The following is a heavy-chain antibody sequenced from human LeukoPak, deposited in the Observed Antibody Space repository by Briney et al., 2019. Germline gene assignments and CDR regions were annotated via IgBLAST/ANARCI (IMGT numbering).Heavy chain of an antibody. CDR1: GYTFTSCA. D-gene: IGHD4-17*01. CDR2: INTNTGNP. Sequence: ASVKVSCKASGYTFTSCAMNWVRQAPGQGLEWMGWINTNTGNPTYAQGFTGRFVFALDTSVSTAYLQISSLKAEDTAFYYCARGYTKDMTSVTHFDYWGQGTLVTVSS. CDR3: ARGYTKDMTSVTHFDY. J-gene: IGHJ4*02. V-gene: IGHV7-4-1*02.